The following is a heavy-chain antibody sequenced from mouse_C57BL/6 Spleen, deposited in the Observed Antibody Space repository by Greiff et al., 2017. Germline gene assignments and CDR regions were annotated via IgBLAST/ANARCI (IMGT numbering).Heavy chain of an antibody. J-gene: IGHJ3*01. V-gene: IGHV1-62-2*01. CDR2: FYPGSGSI. CDR1: GYTFTEYT. Sequence: QVQLKESGAELVKPGASVKLSCKASGYTFTEYTIHWVKQRSGQGLEWIGWFYPGSGSIKYNEKFKDKATLTADKSSSTVYMELSRWTSEDYAVYFCARHEARYYGSSPWFAYWGQGTLVTVSA. D-gene: IGHD1-1*01. CDR3: ARHEARYYGSSPWFAY.